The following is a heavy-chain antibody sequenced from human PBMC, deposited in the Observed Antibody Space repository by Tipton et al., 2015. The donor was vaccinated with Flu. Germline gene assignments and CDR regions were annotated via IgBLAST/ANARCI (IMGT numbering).Heavy chain of an antibody. D-gene: IGHD6-19*01. V-gene: IGHV4-59*11. CDR2: IYHSGST. CDR1: GGSISSHY. Sequence: LVQPSETLSLTCTVSGGSISSHYWSWIRQPPGKGLEWIGSIYHSGSTFYHPSLKSRVTISVDTPKNQFSLKLSSVTAADTAVYYCARDGGVGSGWSYSGGNYYYGMDVWGQGTTVIVSS. J-gene: IGHJ6*02. CDR3: ARDGGVGSGWSYSGGNYYYGMDV.